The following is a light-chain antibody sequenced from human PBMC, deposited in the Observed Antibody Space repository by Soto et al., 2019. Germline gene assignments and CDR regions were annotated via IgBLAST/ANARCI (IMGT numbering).Light chain of an antibody. CDR3: QQYNTYSGT. V-gene: IGKV1-5*01. CDR2: DVS. J-gene: IGKJ1*01. CDR1: QSTSSW. Sequence: DIPMTQSPYTLSASVGDTVTITCRASQSTSSWLAWYQQKPGKAPKVLIYDVSSLESGVPSRFSGSGSGTEFTLTINSLQPDDFATYYCQQYNTYSGTFGPGTKVEIK.